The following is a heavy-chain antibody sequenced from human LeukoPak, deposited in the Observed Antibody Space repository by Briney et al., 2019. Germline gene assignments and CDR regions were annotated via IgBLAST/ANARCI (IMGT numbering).Heavy chain of an antibody. D-gene: IGHD6-13*01. CDR2: INHSGST. V-gene: IGHV4-34*01. CDR3: ARERKSSSWSGYYYYYMDV. J-gene: IGHJ6*03. Sequence: PSETLSLTCAVYGGSFSGYYWSWIRQPPGKGLEWIGEINHSGSTNYNPSLKSRVTISVDTSKNQFSLKLSSVTAADTAVYYCARERKSSSWSGYYYYYMDVWGKGTTVTVSS. CDR1: GGSFSGYY.